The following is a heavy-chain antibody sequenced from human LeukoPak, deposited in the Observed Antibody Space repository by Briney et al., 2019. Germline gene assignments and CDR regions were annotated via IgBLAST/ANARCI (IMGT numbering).Heavy chain of an antibody. J-gene: IGHJ4*02. V-gene: IGHV4-59*01. CDR2: IYYSGST. D-gene: IGHD5-18*01. Sequence: SETLSLTCTVSGGSISSYYWSWIRQPPGKGLEWLGYIYYSGSTNYNPSLKSRVTISVDTSKNQFSLKLSSVTAADTAVYYCARVLMGYSYGYPITSFDYWGRGTLVTVSS. CDR3: ARVLMGYSYGYPITSFDY. CDR1: GGSISSYY.